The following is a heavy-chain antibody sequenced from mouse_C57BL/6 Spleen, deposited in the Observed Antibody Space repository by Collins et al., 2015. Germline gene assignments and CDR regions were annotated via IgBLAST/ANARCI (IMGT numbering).Heavy chain of an antibody. V-gene: IGHV1-85*01. D-gene: IGHD2-1*01. J-gene: IGHJ3*01. CDR2: IYPGDGST. CDR1: GYTFTSYD. CDR3: ARRKSYGNYVGVWFAY. Sequence: SGPELVKPGASVKLSCKASGYTFTSYDINWVKQRPGQGLEWIGWIYPGDGSTNYNEKFKGKATLTVDTSSSTAYMELHSLTSEDSAVYFCARRKSYGNYVGVWFAYWGQGTLVTVSA.